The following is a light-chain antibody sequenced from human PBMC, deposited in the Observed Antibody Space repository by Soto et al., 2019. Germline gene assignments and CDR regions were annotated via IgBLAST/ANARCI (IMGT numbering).Light chain of an antibody. CDR3: QQYYTTVPA. V-gene: IGKV4-1*01. Sequence: DIVMSQSPDSLAVSLGERATINCKSSQSLLFKSDNNNYLAWYQQKPGQPPQLLIYWASTWESGVPHRFSGSGSGTDFTLTISDLQAEDVAIYYCQQYYTTVPAFGGGTTVEIK. CDR2: WAS. J-gene: IGKJ4*01. CDR1: QSLLFKSDNNNY.